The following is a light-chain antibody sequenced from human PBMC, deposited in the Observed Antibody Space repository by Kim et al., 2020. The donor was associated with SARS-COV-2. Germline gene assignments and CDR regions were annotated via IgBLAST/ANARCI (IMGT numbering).Light chain of an antibody. CDR1: SLRSYY. J-gene: IGLJ3*02. CDR3: NSRHSSGNHWV. CDR2: GKN. V-gene: IGLV3-19*01. Sequence: SSELTQDPAVSVALGQTVRITCQGDSLRSYYASWYQQKPGQAPLLVIYGKNNRPSGIPDRFSGSSSGNTASLTITGAQAEDEADYYCNSRHSSGNHWVFGGGTQLNVL.